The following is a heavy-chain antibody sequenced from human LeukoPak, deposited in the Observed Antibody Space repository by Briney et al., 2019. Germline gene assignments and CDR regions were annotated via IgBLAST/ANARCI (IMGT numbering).Heavy chain of an antibody. V-gene: IGHV1-69*06. CDR3: AALYGGYRNYCYYYMDV. J-gene: IGHJ6*03. Sequence: ASVKVSCKASGGTFSSYAISWVRQAPGQGLEWMGGIIPIFGTANYAQKFQGRVTITADKSTSTAYMELSSLRSEDTAVYYCAALYGGYRNYCYYYMDVWGKGTTVTVSS. CDR2: IIPIFGTA. D-gene: IGHD5-12*01. CDR1: GGTFSSYA.